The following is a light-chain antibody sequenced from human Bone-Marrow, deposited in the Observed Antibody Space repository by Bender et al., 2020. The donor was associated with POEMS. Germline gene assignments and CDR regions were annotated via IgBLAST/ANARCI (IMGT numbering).Light chain of an antibody. CDR3: QSFDSTLSGHWV. V-gene: IGLV1-40*01. J-gene: IGLJ3*02. Sequence: QSVVTQPPPASGTPGQRVTISCTGSSSNTGSGYDINWYQHLPGTAPKLLIYGYNNRPSGVPDRFSGSKSGTSASLAITGLQAEDEADYYCQSFDSTLSGHWVFGGGTKLTVL. CDR2: GYN. CDR1: SSNTGSGYD.